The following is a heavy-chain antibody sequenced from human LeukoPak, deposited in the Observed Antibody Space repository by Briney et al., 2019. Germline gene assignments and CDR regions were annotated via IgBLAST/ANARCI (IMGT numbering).Heavy chain of an antibody. CDR3: ARLWYGGNLLFDY. Sequence: SETLSLTCAVSGYSISSGYYWGWIRQPPGKGLEWIGSIYHSGSTNYNPSLKSRVTISVDTSKNQFSLKLSSVTAADTAVYYCARLWYGGNLLFDYWGQGTLVTVSS. J-gene: IGHJ4*02. V-gene: IGHV4-38-2*01. CDR2: IYHSGST. D-gene: IGHD4-23*01. CDR1: GYSISSGYY.